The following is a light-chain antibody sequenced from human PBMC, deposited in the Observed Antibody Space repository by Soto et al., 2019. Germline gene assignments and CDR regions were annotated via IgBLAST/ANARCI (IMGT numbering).Light chain of an antibody. CDR3: QQLNTLPFA. CDR2: EAS. CDR1: HDISNY. Sequence: IQLTQSPSLLSASVVDRVTITCRASHDISNYFAWYQQKPGKAPKLMIYEASTLQSGVPSRFSGSGSGTEFTLTISGLLPEDFSTYHCQQLNTLPFAFGPGTRLEIK. J-gene: IGKJ5*01. V-gene: IGKV1-9*01.